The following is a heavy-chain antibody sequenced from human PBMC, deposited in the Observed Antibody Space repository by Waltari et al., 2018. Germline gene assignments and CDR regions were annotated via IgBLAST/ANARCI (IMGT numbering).Heavy chain of an antibody. CDR2: IYHSGTT. CDR1: GYSITTGYY. V-gene: IGHV4-38-2*01. D-gene: IGHD3-10*01. J-gene: IGHJ4*02. CDR3: ARHRNYYSSGSYYRTHFDY. Sequence: QVQLQESGPGLVKPSETLSLTCAVSGYSITTGYYWGWIRQPPGKGLEWIGSIYHSGTTYYNPSLKSRVTVSADTSENQFSLKLSSVAAADTAFYYCARHRNYYSSGSYYRTHFDYWGQGTLVTVSS.